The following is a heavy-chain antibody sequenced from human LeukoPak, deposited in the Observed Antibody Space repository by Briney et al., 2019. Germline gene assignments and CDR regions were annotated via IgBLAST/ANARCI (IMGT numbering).Heavy chain of an antibody. Sequence: ASVKVSCKASGYTFTGYYMHWVRQAPGQGLEWMGWINTNTGNPTYAQGFTGRFVFSLDTSVSTAYLQISSLKAEDTAVYYCARSRNRYSSSFSMSYYWGQGTLVTVSS. CDR1: GYTFTGYY. V-gene: IGHV7-4-1*02. CDR2: INTNTGNP. D-gene: IGHD6-13*01. CDR3: ARSRNRYSSSFSMSYY. J-gene: IGHJ4*02.